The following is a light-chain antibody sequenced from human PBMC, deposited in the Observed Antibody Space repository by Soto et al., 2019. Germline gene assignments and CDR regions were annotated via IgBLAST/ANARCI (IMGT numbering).Light chain of an antibody. CDR3: QQFKSYPIT. CDR1: QSVLYSSNNKNY. Sequence: DIVMTQSPDSLAVSLGERATINCKSSQSVLYSSNNKNYLAWYQQKPGKAPQRLIYAASSLHSGVPSRFSGSASGTEFTLTISSLQPEDFGTYYCQQFKSYPITFGQGTRLEI. V-gene: IGKV4-1*01. J-gene: IGKJ5*01. CDR2: AAS.